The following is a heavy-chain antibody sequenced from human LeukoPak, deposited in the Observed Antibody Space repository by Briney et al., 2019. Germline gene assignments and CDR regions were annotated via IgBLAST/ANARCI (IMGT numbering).Heavy chain of an antibody. CDR2: ITAYNGNT. V-gene: IGHV1-18*01. D-gene: IGHD3-3*01. Sequence: ASVKVSCKASGYTFTSYGISWVPQAPGQGLEWMGWITAYNGNTNYAQKLQGRVTMTTDTSTSTAYMELRSLISDDTAAYYCARDPYIVNFWSGFWSDYYMDVWGKGTTVTVSS. CDR3: ARDPYIVNFWSGFWSDYYMDV. J-gene: IGHJ6*03. CDR1: GYTFTSYG.